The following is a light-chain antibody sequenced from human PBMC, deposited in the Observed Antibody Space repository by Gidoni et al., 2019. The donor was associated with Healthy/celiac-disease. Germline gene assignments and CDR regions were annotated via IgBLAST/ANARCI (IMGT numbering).Light chain of an antibody. CDR1: QSVLYSSNNKNY. CDR3: QQYYSTPQT. CDR2: WAS. J-gene: IGKJ1*01. V-gene: IGKV4-1*01. Sequence: DSVMTPAPDSLAVSLGERATINCKSSQSVLYSSNNKNYLAWYQQKPGQPPKLLIYWASTRESGVPYRFRCSGSGTDFTLTISSLQAEDVAVYYCQQYYSTPQTFGQGTKVEIK.